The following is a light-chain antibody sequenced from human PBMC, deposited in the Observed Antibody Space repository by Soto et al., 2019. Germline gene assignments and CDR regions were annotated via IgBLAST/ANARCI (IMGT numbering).Light chain of an antibody. J-gene: IGKJ1*01. V-gene: IGKV1-39*01. CDR2: GAT. Sequence: DIQMSQSPSSLSVSVEDRVTITCRASQSISSYLNWYQQRPGKAPSLLIYGATRLDSGVPPRFSGSGYGTDFTLTITSLQLEDFATYYCQQSDVSPRTFGQGTKVDIK. CDR1: QSISSY. CDR3: QQSDVSPRT.